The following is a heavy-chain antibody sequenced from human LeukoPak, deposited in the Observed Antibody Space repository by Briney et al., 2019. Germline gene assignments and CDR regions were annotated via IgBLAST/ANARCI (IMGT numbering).Heavy chain of an antibody. D-gene: IGHD2-15*01. CDR2: TFHSGST. V-gene: IGHV4-38-2*01. CDR1: GYSITSGCY. Sequence: SETLSLTCAVSGYSITSGCYWGWIRQPPGKGLEWLGTTFHSGSTFYNPSLKSRVTISADTAKNQFSLKLTSVTAADTALYYCARAFHCHSGTCYVGGEAFDFWGQGIMVTVSS. J-gene: IGHJ3*01. CDR3: ARAFHCHSGTCYVGGEAFDF.